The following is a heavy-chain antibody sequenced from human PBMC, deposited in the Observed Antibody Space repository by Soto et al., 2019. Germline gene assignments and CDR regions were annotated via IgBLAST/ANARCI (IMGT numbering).Heavy chain of an antibody. Sequence: SETLSLTCAVYGGSFSGYYWSWIRQPPGKGLEWIGEINHSGSTNYNPSLKSRVTISVDTSKNQFSLKLSSVTAADTAVYYCARGLNDYSSGWSGYWGQGTLVTVSS. CDR3: ARGLNDYSSGWSGY. D-gene: IGHD6-19*01. J-gene: IGHJ4*02. CDR2: INHSGST. CDR1: GGSFSGYY. V-gene: IGHV4-34*01.